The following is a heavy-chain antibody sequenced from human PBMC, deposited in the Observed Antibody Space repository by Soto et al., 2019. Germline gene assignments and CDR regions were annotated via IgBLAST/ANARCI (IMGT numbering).Heavy chain of an antibody. V-gene: IGHV4-39*01. J-gene: IGHJ4*02. D-gene: IGHD3-22*01. CDR3: ARLYYYDSSGYYRRYYFDY. CDR1: GGSISSSSYY. Sequence: PSETLSLTCTVSGGSISSSSYYWGWIRQPPGKGLEWIGSIYYSGSTYYNPSLKSRVTISVDTSKNQFSLKLSSVTAADTAVYYCARLYYYDSSGYYRRYYFDYWGQGTLVTVSS. CDR2: IYYSGST.